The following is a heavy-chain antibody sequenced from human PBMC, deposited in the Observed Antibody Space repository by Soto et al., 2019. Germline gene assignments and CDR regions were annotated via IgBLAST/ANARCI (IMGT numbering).Heavy chain of an antibody. Sequence: SETLSLTCTVSGGSISSYYWSWIRQPPGKGLEWIGYIYYSGSTNYNPSLKSRVTISVDTSKNQFSLKLSSVTAADTAVYYCARDVAAASGGEGFDPWGQGTLVTVSS. V-gene: IGHV4-59*01. J-gene: IGHJ5*02. CDR1: GGSISSYY. CDR3: ARDVAAASGGEGFDP. CDR2: IYYSGST. D-gene: IGHD6-13*01.